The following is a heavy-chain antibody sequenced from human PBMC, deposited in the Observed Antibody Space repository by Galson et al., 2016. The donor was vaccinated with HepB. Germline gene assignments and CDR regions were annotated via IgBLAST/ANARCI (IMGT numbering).Heavy chain of an antibody. D-gene: IGHD3-3*01. CDR1: GGSFNNFG. Sequence: SVKVSCKASGGSFNNFGINWVRQARGQGLEWMGAIIPMFGAANYGQKFQGRVTITADESTSTAYMELSSLRSEDTAIYYCARDRTGEFWSCSSTDAFDIWGQGTMVTVSS. CDR3: ARDRTGEFWSCSSTDAFDI. V-gene: IGHV1-69*13. J-gene: IGHJ3*02. CDR2: IIPMFGAA.